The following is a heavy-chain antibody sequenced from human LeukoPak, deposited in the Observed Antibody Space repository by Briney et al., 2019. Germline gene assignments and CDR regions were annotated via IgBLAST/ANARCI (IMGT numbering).Heavy chain of an antibody. CDR2: IYYSGST. CDR3: ARGGSSWESTYNWFDP. V-gene: IGHV4-59*01. D-gene: IGHD6-13*01. J-gene: IGHJ5*02. Sequence: SETLSLTCTVSGGSISSYYWSWTRQPPGKGLEWIGYIYYSGSTNYNPSLKSRVAISVDTSKNQFSLKLSSVTAADTAVYYCARGGSSWESTYNWFDPWGQGTLVTVSS. CDR1: GGSISSYY.